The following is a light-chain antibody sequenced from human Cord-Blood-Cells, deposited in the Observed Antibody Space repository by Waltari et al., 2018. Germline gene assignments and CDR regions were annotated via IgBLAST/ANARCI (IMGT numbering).Light chain of an antibody. CDR1: QGIRND. CDR2: AAS. CDR3: LQDYNYPIT. J-gene: IGKJ5*01. Sequence: AIQMTQSPSSLSASVGDRVTITCRASQGIRNDLGWYQEKPGKATELVIYAASSSQSGGASRLSGSGSGTDFALSISSLQPEDFATYDCLQDYNYPITFGQGTRLEIK. V-gene: IGKV1-6*01.